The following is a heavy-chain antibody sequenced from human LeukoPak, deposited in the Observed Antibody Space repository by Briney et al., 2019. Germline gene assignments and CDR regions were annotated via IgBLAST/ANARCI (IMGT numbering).Heavy chain of an antibody. V-gene: IGHV4-39*07. D-gene: IGHD3-9*01. CDR3: ASGLRYFDN. Sequence: PSETLSLTRTVSGDSISSSNYFWGWIRQPPGKGLDWIVSLSSGGTTYYNGSLKSRVTISVDTSKNQFSLKLSSVTAADTAVYYCASGLRYFDNWGQGTLVTVSS. CDR1: GDSISSSNYF. CDR2: LSSGGTT. J-gene: IGHJ4*02.